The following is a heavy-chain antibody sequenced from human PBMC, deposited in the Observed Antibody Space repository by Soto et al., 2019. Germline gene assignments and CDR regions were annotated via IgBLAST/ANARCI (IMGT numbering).Heavy chain of an antibody. J-gene: IGHJ4*02. V-gene: IGHV4-31*03. Sequence: QVQLQESGPGLVKPSQTLSLTCTVSGGSISSGGYYWSWIRQHPGKGLEWIGYIYYSGSTYYNPSLKSRVTISVDTSKTQFSLKLSSVTAADTAVYYCARTQGEAMVRGATFDYWGQGTLVTVSS. CDR3: ARTQGEAMVRGATFDY. CDR1: GGSISSGGYY. CDR2: IYYSGST. D-gene: IGHD3-10*01.